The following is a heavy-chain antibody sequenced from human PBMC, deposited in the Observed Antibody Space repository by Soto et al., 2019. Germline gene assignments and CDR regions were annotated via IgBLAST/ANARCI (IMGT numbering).Heavy chain of an antibody. D-gene: IGHD3-10*01. V-gene: IGHV4-31*03. J-gene: IGHJ5*02. CDR1: GGSIGSGGYY. CDR2: IYYSGST. CDR3: ATDRYYGSGSYSFRWFDP. Sequence: PSETLSLTCTVSGGSIGSGGYYWSWIRQHPGKGLEWIGYIYYSGSTYYNPSLKSRVTISVDTSKNQFSLKLSSVTAADTAVYYCATDRYYGSGSYSFRWFDPWGQGTLVTVSS.